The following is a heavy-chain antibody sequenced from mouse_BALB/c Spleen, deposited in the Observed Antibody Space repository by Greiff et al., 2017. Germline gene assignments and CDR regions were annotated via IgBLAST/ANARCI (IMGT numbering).Heavy chain of an antibody. CDR3: TRWGLLYNWYFDV. Sequence: QVQLQQPGAELVKPGASVKLSCKASGYTFTSYYMYWVKQRPGQGLEWIGGINPSNGGTNFNEKFKSKATLTVDKSSSTAYMQLSSLTSEDSAVYYCTRWGLLYNWYFDVWGAGTTVTVSS. V-gene: IGHV1S81*02. CDR1: GYTFTSYY. CDR2: INPSNGGT. D-gene: IGHD2-3*01. J-gene: IGHJ1*01.